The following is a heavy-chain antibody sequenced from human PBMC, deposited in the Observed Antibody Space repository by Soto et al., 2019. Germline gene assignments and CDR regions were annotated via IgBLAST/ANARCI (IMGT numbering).Heavy chain of an antibody. D-gene: IGHD3-22*01. CDR3: AREYESSGYSRAAFDL. Sequence: ASVKVSCKASGYTFTNYGISWVRQAPGQGLEWMGWISAYNGNTKYAQKLQGRVTMTTDTSTSTAYMELRSLRSDDTAVYYCAREYESSGYSRAAFDLRGQGTRVTVSS. CDR2: ISAYNGNT. J-gene: IGHJ5*02. V-gene: IGHV1-18*01. CDR1: GYTFTNYG.